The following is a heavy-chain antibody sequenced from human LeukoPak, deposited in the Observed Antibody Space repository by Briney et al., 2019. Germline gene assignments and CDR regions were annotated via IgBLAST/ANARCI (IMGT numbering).Heavy chain of an antibody. CDR2: ISSSSSYI. V-gene: IGHV3-21*01. CDR1: GFTFSSYS. Sequence: GGSLRLPCAASGFTFSSYSMNWVRQAPGKGLEWVSSISSSSSYIYYADSVKGRFTISRDNAKNSLYLQMNSLRAEDTAVYYCARGGGWSRQRGFDYWGQGTLVTVSS. J-gene: IGHJ4*02. D-gene: IGHD2-15*01. CDR3: ARGGGWSRQRGFDY.